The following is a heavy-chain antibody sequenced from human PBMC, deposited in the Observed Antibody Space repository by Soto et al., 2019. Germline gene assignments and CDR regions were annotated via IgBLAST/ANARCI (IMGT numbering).Heavy chain of an antibody. CDR1: GGTFRSYA. CDR3: AISYYDRSGYYTPQAPHFDY. J-gene: IGHJ4*02. D-gene: IGHD3-22*01. Sequence: GASVKVSSKASGGTFRSYAISCVRQAPGQGLEWMGGIISIFGTANYAQKFQGRVTITADKSTSTAYMELSSLRSEDTAVYYCAISYYDRSGYYTPQAPHFDYWGQGTLVTVSS. CDR2: IISIFGTA. V-gene: IGHV1-69*06.